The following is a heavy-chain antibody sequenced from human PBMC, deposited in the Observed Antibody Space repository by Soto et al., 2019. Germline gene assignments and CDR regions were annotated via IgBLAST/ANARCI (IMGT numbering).Heavy chain of an antibody. CDR2: ISWNSGDI. V-gene: IGHV3-9*01. CDR1: GFTFDDYA. J-gene: IGHJ4*02. Sequence: VQLVESGGGLVQPGRSLRLSCAASGFTFDDYAMHWVRQAPGKGLEWVSGISWNSGDIGYADSVKGRFTISRDNAKNSLYLQMNSLRAEDTALYYCAKLDDYIFDYWGQGTLVTVSS. CDR3: AKLDDYIFDY. D-gene: IGHD5-12*01.